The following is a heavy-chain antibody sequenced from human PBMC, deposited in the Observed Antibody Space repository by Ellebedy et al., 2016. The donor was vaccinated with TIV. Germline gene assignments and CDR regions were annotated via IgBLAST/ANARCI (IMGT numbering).Heavy chain of an antibody. CDR1: GFNFRSYW. Sequence: PGGSLRLSCEASGFNFRSYWMSWVRQAPGKGLEWVANIYQYGGEQHYVDSVKGRFTISRDNAKNSMFLQMNSLRGEDTGMYYCARRGSYGDYSVQVNSWFDLWGQGTLVTVS. CDR2: IYQYGGEQ. D-gene: IGHD4-17*01. CDR3: ARRGSYGDYSVQVNSWFDL. J-gene: IGHJ5*02. V-gene: IGHV3-7*01.